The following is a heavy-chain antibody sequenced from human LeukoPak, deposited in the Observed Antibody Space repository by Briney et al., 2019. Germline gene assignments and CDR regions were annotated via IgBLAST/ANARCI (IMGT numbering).Heavy chain of an antibody. Sequence: SETLSLTCTVSGGSISSGSYYWTWIRQPAGKGLEWIGRIYTSGSTNYNPSLKSRVTISIDTSKNQFSLKLSSVTAADTAVYYCARAYYYYMDVWGKGTTVTISS. V-gene: IGHV4-61*02. CDR3: ARAYYYYMDV. CDR1: GGSISSGSYY. CDR2: IYTSGST. D-gene: IGHD3-16*01. J-gene: IGHJ6*03.